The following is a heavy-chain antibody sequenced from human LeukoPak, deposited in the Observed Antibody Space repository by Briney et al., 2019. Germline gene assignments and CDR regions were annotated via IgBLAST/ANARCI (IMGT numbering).Heavy chain of an antibody. CDR2: IKPNSGET. Sequence: ASVKVSCKASGYTFTDYYVYWVRQAPGQGLEWMGWIKPNSGETKYGLKFQGRVTMTRDTSIITGYMELTRLTSDDTAVYYCARGHASSPSFDYWGQGTLVTVSS. J-gene: IGHJ4*02. CDR3: ARGHASSPSFDY. V-gene: IGHV1-2*02. CDR1: GYTFTDYY. D-gene: IGHD2-2*01.